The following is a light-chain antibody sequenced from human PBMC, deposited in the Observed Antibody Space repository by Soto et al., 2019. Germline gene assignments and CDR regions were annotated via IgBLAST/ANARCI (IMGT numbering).Light chain of an antibody. Sequence: QSALTQPASVSGSPGQSITMSCTGTSSDVGGYRYVSWYQQHPGKAPKLMIYDVSNRPSGVSNRFSGSKSGNTASLTISGLQAEDEADYYCSSYTSSSTLGVFGTGTKVTVL. CDR1: SSDVGGYRY. V-gene: IGLV2-14*01. CDR2: DVS. J-gene: IGLJ1*01. CDR3: SSYTSSSTLGV.